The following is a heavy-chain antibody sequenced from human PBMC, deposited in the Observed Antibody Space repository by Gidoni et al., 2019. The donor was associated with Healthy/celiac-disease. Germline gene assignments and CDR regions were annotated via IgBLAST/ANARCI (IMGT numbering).Heavy chain of an antibody. CDR1: GYTFPSYG. Sequence: QVQLVQSGAEVKKPGASVKVSCKSSGYTFPSYGISWVRQAPGQGLEWMGWISAYNGNTNSAQKLQGRVTMTTDTSTSTAYMELRSLRSDDTAVYYCARDRDYSTYYYYGMDVWGQGTTVTVSS. CDR3: ARDRDYSTYYYYGMDV. CDR2: ISAYNGNT. V-gene: IGHV1-18*04. J-gene: IGHJ6*02. D-gene: IGHD4-4*01.